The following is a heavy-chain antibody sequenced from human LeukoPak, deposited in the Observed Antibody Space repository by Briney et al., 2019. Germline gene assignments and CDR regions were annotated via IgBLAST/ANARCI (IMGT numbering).Heavy chain of an antibody. CDR2: IYYSGST. J-gene: IGHJ3*02. CDR3: ARSRYYDSSGYYYTMGAFDI. CDR1: GGSISSYY. D-gene: IGHD3-22*01. V-gene: IGHV4-59*01. Sequence: SETLSLTCTVSGGSISSYYWSWIRQPPGKGLEWIGYIYYSGSTNYNPSLKSRVTISVDTSKNQFSLKLSSVTAADTAAYYCARSRYYDSSGYYYTMGAFDIWGQGTMVTVSS.